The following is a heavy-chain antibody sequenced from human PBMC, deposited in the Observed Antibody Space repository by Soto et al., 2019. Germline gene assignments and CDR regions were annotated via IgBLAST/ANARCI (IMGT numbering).Heavy chain of an antibody. CDR1: GLSLRTSGLG. J-gene: IGHJ5*02. Sequence: QPGHTLVNPTQTLTLTCIFSGLSLRTSGLGVGWIRQPPGKALECLGFIYWNDDKRCSPSLKSRLTITKDTSKNQVVLTMTNMDPVDTATYYFAKSGSRGWHGWFEPWGKGNLVTGSS. CDR3: AKSGSRGWHGWFEP. CDR2: IYWNDDK. V-gene: IGHV2-5*01. D-gene: IGHD6-19*01.